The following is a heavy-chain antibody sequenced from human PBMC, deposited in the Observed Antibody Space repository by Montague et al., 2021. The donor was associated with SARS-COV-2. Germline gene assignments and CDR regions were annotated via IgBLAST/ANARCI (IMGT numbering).Heavy chain of an antibody. Sequence: SETLSLTCAVYGGSFSDYFWTWIRQPPGKVLEWTGEINHRGTSNYNPSLKSRVSISVDTSKNQFSLYLGSVTAADTAVYYCARGRQHFNMIVVVMTGGEYYFDDWGQGTMVTVSS. CDR3: ARGRQHFNMIVVVMTGGEYYFDD. CDR2: INHRGTS. D-gene: IGHD3-22*01. J-gene: IGHJ4*02. V-gene: IGHV4-34*01. CDR1: GGSFSDYF.